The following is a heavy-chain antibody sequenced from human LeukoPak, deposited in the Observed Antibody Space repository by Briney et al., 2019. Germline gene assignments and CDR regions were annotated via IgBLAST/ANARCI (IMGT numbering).Heavy chain of an antibody. Sequence: GGSLRLSCAASGFTFSGSAMHWVRQASGKGLEWVGRIRSKANSYATAYAASVKGGFTISRDDSKNTAYLQMNSLKTEDTAVYYCTRWAYDSSGSWGQGTLVTVSS. CDR2: IRSKANSYAT. CDR1: GFTFSGSA. CDR3: TRWAYDSSGS. J-gene: IGHJ4*02. V-gene: IGHV3-73*01. D-gene: IGHD3-22*01.